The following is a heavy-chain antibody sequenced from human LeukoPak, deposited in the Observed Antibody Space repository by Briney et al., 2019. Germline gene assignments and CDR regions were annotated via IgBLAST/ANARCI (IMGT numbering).Heavy chain of an antibody. J-gene: IGHJ4*02. CDR1: GGSFSGYY. CDR2: INHSGST. D-gene: IGHD5-18*01. CDR3: ARDQGGYSYGLDY. V-gene: IGHV4-34*01. Sequence: KPSETLSLTCAVSGGSFSGYYWTWIRQPPGKGLEWIGEINHSGSTNYNPSLKSRVTMSVDTSKNQFSLKLSSVTAADTAVYYCARDQGGYSYGLDYWGQGTLVTVSS.